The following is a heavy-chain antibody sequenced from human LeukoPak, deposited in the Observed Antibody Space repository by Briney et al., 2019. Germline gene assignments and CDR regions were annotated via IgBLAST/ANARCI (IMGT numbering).Heavy chain of an antibody. CDR1: GGSISSYY. V-gene: IGHV4-59*01. D-gene: IGHD2-15*01. Sequence: SETLPLTCTVSGGSISSYYWSWIRQPPGKGLEWNGYTYYSGSTNYNPSLKSRVTISVDTSKNQFSLKLSSVTAADTAVYYCARTVGYCSGGSCADAFDIWGQGTMVTVSS. CDR3: ARTVGYCSGGSCADAFDI. J-gene: IGHJ3*02. CDR2: TYYSGST.